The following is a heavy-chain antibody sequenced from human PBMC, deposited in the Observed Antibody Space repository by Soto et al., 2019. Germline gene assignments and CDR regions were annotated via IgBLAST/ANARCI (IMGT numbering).Heavy chain of an antibody. CDR2: INPNSGGT. D-gene: IGHD3-10*01. Sequence: QVQLVQSGAEVKKPGASVKVTCKASGCTFTGYYMHWVRQAPGQGLEWMGWINPNSGGTNYAQKFQGWVTMTRDTSISTAYMELSKLRSDDTAVYYCARGFRVLWLGGNLLDYWGLGTLVTVSS. V-gene: IGHV1-2*04. CDR3: ARGFRVLWLGGNLLDY. CDR1: GCTFTGYY. J-gene: IGHJ4*02.